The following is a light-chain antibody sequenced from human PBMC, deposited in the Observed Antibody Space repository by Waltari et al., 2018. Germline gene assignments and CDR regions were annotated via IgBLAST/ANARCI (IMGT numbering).Light chain of an antibody. CDR1: SSNIGSNY. J-gene: IGLJ2*01. CDR2: RNN. V-gene: IGLV1-47*01. CDR3: GAWDDTLRFV. Sequence: QSVLSQPPSASGTPGQRVTISCSGTSSNIGSNYVYWYQPLPGMAPKLLLYRNNQRPPGVPDRFSSSKSGTSASLAIRELRSEDEADYYCGAWDDTLRFVFGGGTRLTVL.